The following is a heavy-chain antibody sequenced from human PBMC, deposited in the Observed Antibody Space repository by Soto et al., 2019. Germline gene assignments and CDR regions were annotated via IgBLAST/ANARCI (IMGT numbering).Heavy chain of an antibody. Sequence: ASVKVSCKPFGYTFTAYYIHWVRQAPGHGLECLGWVDPRSGATNYAQRFQGRVIMTRDTSVNTVSMELSRLTSDETAVYYCATDDYGAYDYWGKGTLVTVSS. J-gene: IGHJ4*02. V-gene: IGHV1-2*02. CDR2: VDPRSGAT. D-gene: IGHD4-17*01. CDR1: GYTFTAYY. CDR3: ATDDYGAYDY.